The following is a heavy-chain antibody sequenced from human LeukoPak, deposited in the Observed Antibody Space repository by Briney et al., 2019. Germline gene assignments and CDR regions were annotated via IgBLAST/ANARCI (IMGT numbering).Heavy chain of an antibody. Sequence: GASVKVSCKASGYTFTGYYMHWVRQAPGQGLEWMGIINPSGGSATYAQKFQGRVTMTRDTSTSTVYMDLSSLRSEDTAVYYCARDGCSSTRCYAPSYFDYWGQGTLVTVSS. D-gene: IGHD2-2*01. CDR2: INPSGGSA. V-gene: IGHV1-46*01. CDR1: GYTFTGYY. J-gene: IGHJ4*02. CDR3: ARDGCSSTRCYAPSYFDY.